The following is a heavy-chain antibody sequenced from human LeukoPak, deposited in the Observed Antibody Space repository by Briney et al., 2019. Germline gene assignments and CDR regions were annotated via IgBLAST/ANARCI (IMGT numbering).Heavy chain of an antibody. CDR3: AKDRESPYYYDSSGYFEYFQH. CDR2: ISYDGSNK. J-gene: IGHJ1*01. D-gene: IGHD3-22*01. V-gene: IGHV3-30*18. CDR1: GFTFGKYW. Sequence: GGSLRLSCVASGFTFGKYWMSWVRQAPGKGLEWVAVISYDGSNKYYADSVKGRFTISRDNSKNTLYLQMNSLRAEDTAVYYCAKDRESPYYYDSSGYFEYFQHWGQGTLVTVSS.